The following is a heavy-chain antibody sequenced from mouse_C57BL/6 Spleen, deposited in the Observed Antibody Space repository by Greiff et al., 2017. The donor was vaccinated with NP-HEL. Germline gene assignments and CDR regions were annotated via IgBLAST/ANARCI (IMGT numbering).Heavy chain of an antibody. CDR2: IRSKSSNYAT. CDR1: GFTFNTYA. J-gene: IGHJ3*01. D-gene: IGHD1-1*01. CDR3: VRDTPYYYGSSPFAY. V-gene: IGHV10-3*01. Sequence: EVQLVESGRGLVQPKGSLKLSCAASGFTFNTYAMHWVRQAPGKGLEWVARIRSKSSNYATYYADSVKDRFTISRDDSQSMLYLQMNNLKTEDTAMYYCVRDTPYYYGSSPFAYWGQGTLVTVSA.